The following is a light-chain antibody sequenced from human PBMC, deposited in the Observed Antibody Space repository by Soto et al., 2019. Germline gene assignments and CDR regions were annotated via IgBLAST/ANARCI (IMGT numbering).Light chain of an antibody. V-gene: IGLV1-51*01. J-gene: IGLJ1*01. Sequence: QSVLTQPPSVSAAPGQKVTIACSGSSSNIGNNHVSWYQQLPGTAPKLLIYDSNKRPSGIPDRFSGSKSGTSATLGITGLQTGDEADYYCSSYTTNGSYVFGTGTKLTVL. CDR3: SSYTTNGSYV. CDR2: DSN. CDR1: SSNIGNNH.